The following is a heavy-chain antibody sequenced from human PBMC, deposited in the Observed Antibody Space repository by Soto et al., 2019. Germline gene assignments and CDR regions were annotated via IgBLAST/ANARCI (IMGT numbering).Heavy chain of an antibody. D-gene: IGHD6-19*01. J-gene: IGHJ6*02. CDR1: GGTFSSYA. V-gene: IGHV1-69*01. CDR3: ARDAFSEEQWLSPKCYYGMDV. CDR2: IIPIFGTA. Sequence: QVQLVQSGAEVKKPGSSVKVSCKASGGTFSSYAISWVRQAPGQGLEWMGGIIPIFGTANYAQKFQGRVTITADESTSTAYMELSSLRSEDTAVYYCARDAFSEEQWLSPKCYYGMDVWGQGTTVTVSS.